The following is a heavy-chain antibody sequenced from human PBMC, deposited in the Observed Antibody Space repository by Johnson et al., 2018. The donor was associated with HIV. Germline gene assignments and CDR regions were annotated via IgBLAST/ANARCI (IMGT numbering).Heavy chain of an antibody. V-gene: IGHV3-11*01. J-gene: IGHJ3*02. CDR1: GFTFSDYY. Sequence: HVQLVESGGGLVQPGGSLRLSCAASGFTFSDYYMSWIRQAPGKGLEWVSYISSSGSTIYYADSVKGRFTISRDHAKKSLYLQMNSLRAEDTALYYCTRDTYIHRVTVTESAFDIWGQGTLVTVSS. D-gene: IGHD4-11*01. CDR3: TRDTYIHRVTVTESAFDI. CDR2: ISSSGSTI.